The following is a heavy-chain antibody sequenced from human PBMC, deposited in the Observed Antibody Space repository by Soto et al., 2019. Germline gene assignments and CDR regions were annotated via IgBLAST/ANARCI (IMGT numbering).Heavy chain of an antibody. CDR3: ARGPYYGSGALDF. J-gene: IGHJ4*02. V-gene: IGHV3-30*03. CDR2: ISYDGSDE. Sequence: QVQLVESGGNMVQPGWSLTVSCAASGFTFNTFGMHWARQAPGKGLEWVAVISYDGSDEYYADSVKGRFTISRDNSMNTLSLQMNSRSVDGTGVYYCARGPYYGSGALDFWGKGTLVTVSS. CDR1: GFTFNTFG. D-gene: IGHD3-10*01.